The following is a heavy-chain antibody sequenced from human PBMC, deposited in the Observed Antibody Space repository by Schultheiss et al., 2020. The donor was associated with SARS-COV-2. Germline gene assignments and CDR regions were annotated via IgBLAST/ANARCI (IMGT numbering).Heavy chain of an antibody. CDR1: GFTFSSYA. CDR2: IWYDGSNK. CDR3: ARGVVPAASFDC. V-gene: IGHV3-30*01. J-gene: IGHJ4*02. D-gene: IGHD2-2*01. Sequence: GGSLRLSCAASGFTFSSYAMHWVRRAPGKGLEWVAVIWYDGSNKYYADSVKGRFTISRDNSKNTLYLQMNSLRAEDTAVYYCARGVVPAASFDCWGQGTLVTVSS.